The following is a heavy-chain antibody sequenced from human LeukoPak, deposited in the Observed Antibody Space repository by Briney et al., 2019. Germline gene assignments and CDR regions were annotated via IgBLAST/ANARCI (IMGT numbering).Heavy chain of an antibody. Sequence: GGSLRLSCAASGFTFSSYWMNWARQAPGKGLEWVASINHNGNVNYYVDSVKGRFTISRDNAKNSLYLQMSNLRAEDTAVYFGAGGGGLDVWGQGATVTVSS. D-gene: IGHD3-16*01. CDR2: INHNGNVN. CDR3: AGGGGLDV. J-gene: IGHJ6*02. CDR1: GFTFSSYW. V-gene: IGHV3-7*03.